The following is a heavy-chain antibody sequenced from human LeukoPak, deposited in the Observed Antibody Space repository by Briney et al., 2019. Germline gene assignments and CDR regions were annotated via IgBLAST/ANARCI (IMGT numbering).Heavy chain of an antibody. CDR2: ISYDGSNK. V-gene: IGHV3-30*01. CDR1: GFTFSSYA. D-gene: IGHD6-6*01. Sequence: GRSLRLSCAASGFTFSSYAMHWVRQAPGKGLEWVAVISYDGSNKYYADSVKGRFTISRDNSKNTLYLQMNSLRAEDTAVYYCARDGLAARRLYYYYYMDVWGKGTTVTVSS. J-gene: IGHJ6*03. CDR3: ARDGLAARRLYYYYYMDV.